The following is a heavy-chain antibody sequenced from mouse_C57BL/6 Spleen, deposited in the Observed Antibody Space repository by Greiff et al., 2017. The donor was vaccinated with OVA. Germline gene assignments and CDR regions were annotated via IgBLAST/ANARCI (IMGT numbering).Heavy chain of an antibody. V-gene: IGHV1-55*01. D-gene: IGHD2-12*01. Sequence: QVQLQQPGAELVKPGASVKMSCTASGYTFTSYWITWVKQRTGQGLEWIGDIYPGSGSTNYNEKFKSKATLTVDTSSSTAYMQLSSLTSEDAAVSDCARGACYSGGALDDWGQGTTVTVSS. J-gene: IGHJ4*01. CDR2: IYPGSGST. CDR3: ARGACYSGGALDD. CDR1: GYTFTSYW.